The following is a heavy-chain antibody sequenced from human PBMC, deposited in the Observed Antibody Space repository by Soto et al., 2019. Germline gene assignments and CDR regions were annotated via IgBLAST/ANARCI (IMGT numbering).Heavy chain of an antibody. J-gene: IGHJ6*02. CDR3: ARDLVAAAGTWVGCYYGMDV. CDR2: ISAYNGNT. CDR1: GYTFTSYG. V-gene: IGHV1-18*01. D-gene: IGHD6-13*01. Sequence: ASVKVSCKASGYTFTSYGISWVRQAPGQGLEWMGWISAYNGNTNYAQKLQGRVTMTTDTSTSTAYMELRSLRSDDTAVYYCARDLVAAAGTWVGCYYGMDVWGQGTTVTVSS.